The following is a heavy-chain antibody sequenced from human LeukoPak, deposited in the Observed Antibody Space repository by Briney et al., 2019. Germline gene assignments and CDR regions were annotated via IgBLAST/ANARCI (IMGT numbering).Heavy chain of an antibody. D-gene: IGHD3-3*01. CDR1: GFTFSRHG. J-gene: IGHJ4*02. Sequence: GGSLRLSCAPSGFTFSRHGMHWVRQPPGKGLEWVAIISNDGSRKYYAHSVEGRFTISRDNSKNTLYLQMGSLRAEDTAVYYCARDRAWNYFDYWGQGTLVTVSS. CDR2: ISNDGSRK. V-gene: IGHV3-30*03. CDR3: ARDRAWNYFDY.